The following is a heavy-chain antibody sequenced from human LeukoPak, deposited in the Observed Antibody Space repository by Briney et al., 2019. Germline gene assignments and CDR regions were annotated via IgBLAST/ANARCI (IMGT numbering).Heavy chain of an antibody. J-gene: IGHJ4*02. CDR1: GSTFSSYA. CDR2: ISGRGDRM. D-gene: IGHD2-2*01. Sequence: PGGSLRLSCVASGSTFSSYAMSWVRQAPGKGLEWVSDISGRGDRMDYADSVKGRFTISRDNSKNTLYLHMNSLRAEDTAVYYCAKDSLIVVVPVWGQGTLVTVSS. V-gene: IGHV3-23*01. CDR3: AKDSLIVVVPV.